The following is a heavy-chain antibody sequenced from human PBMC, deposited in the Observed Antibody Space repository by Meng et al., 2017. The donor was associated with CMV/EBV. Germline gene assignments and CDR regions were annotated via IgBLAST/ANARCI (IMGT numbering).Heavy chain of an antibody. J-gene: IGHJ5*02. CDR2: IIPILGIA. V-gene: IGHV1-69*02. Sequence: SVKVSCKASGGTFSSYTISWVRQAPGQGLEWMGRIIPILGIANYAQKFQGRVTITADKSTSTAYMELSSLRSEDTAVYYCARIASRGRYDFWSGYYNDNWFDPWGQGTLVTVS. D-gene: IGHD3-3*01. CDR3: ARIASRGRYDFWSGYYNDNWFDP. CDR1: GGTFSSYT.